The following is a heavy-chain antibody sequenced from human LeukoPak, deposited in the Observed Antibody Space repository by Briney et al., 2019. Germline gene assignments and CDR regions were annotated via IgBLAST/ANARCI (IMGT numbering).Heavy chain of an antibody. V-gene: IGHV4-31*03. D-gene: IGHD3-22*01. Sequence: PSETLSLTCTVSGGSISSGVYYCSWIRQHPGKGLEWIGYIYYSGSTYYNPSLKSRVTISVDTSKNQFSLKLSSVTAADTAVYYCARVGNYYDSSGYVDYWGQGTLVTVSS. CDR3: ARVGNYYDSSGYVDY. J-gene: IGHJ4*02. CDR2: IYYSGST. CDR1: GGSISSGVYY.